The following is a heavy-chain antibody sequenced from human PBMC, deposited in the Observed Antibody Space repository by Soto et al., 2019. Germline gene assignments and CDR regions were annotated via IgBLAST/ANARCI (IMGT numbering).Heavy chain of an antibody. CDR3: AREMVRIFGVVVTQPYCYYYGMDV. Sequence: ASVKVSCKASGYTFTSYVISWVRQAPGQGLEGMGWISAYNGNTNYAQKLQGRVNMTTDTSTSTAYMELRSLRSDDTAVYYCAREMVRIFGVVVTQPYCYYYGMDVWGQGTTVTVSS. D-gene: IGHD3-3*01. J-gene: IGHJ6*02. CDR1: GYTFTSYV. CDR2: ISAYNGNT. V-gene: IGHV1-18*01.